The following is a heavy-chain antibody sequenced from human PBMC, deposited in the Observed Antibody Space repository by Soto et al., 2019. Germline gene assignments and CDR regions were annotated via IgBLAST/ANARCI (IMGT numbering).Heavy chain of an antibody. V-gene: IGHV1-8*01. CDR3: ARGGHCSGGSCRKDFDF. J-gene: IGHJ4*02. Sequence: ASVKVSCKASGYAFMSYDINWVRQATGQGLEWMGWMNPNSGNTGYEQRFQGRLTMTRDTSMSTMYMELSSLRSEDTAVYYCARGGHCSGGSCRKDFDFWGQGTQVTVSS. CDR2: MNPNSGNT. D-gene: IGHD2-15*01. CDR1: GYAFMSYD.